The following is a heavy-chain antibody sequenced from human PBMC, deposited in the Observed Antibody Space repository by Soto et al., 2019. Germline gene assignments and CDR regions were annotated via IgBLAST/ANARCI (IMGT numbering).Heavy chain of an antibody. D-gene: IGHD3-16*01. Sequence: PSETLSLTCAVSGGSISSGGYSWSWIRQPPGKGLEWIGYIYHSGSTYYNPSLKSRVTISVDTSRNQLSLRLGSVTAADTAVYYCARGWGSGDSPLHYSGQGMLVTVSS. J-gene: IGHJ4*02. V-gene: IGHV4-30-2*01. CDR3: ARGWGSGDSPLHY. CDR1: GGSISSGGYS. CDR2: IYHSGST.